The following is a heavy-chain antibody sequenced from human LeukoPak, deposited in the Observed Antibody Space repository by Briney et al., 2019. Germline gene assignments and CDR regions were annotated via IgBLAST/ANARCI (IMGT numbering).Heavy chain of an antibody. D-gene: IGHD4-23*01. CDR2: ISGSGGST. CDR1: GFTFSSYA. V-gene: IGHV3-23*01. CDR3: ARYSTVVNSGNLYGMDV. J-gene: IGHJ6*02. Sequence: GGSLRLSCAASGFTFSSYAMSWVRQAPGKGLEWVSAISGSGGSTYYADSVKGRFTISRDNSKNTLYLQMNSLRAEDTAVYYCARYSTVVNSGNLYGMDVWGQGTTVTVSS.